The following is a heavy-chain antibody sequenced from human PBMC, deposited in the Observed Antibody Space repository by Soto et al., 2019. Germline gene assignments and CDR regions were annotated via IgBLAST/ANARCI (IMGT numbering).Heavy chain of an antibody. D-gene: IGHD6-19*01. CDR2: ISSSSSYI. CDR1: GFTFSSYS. CDR3: ARDGTFGYTSGWSWFDF. Sequence: PGGSLRLSCAASGFTFSSYSMNWVRQAPGKGLEWVSSISSSSSYIFYTDSVKGRFTISRDNAKNSLYLQMNSLRAEDTAVYYCARDGTFGYTSGWSWFDFSGQGTRVTVAS. V-gene: IGHV3-21*01. J-gene: IGHJ5*01.